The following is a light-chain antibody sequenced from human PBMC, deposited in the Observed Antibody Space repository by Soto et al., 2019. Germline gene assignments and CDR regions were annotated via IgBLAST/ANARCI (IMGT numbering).Light chain of an antibody. J-gene: IGKJ1*01. CDR3: QQYGSSGT. CDR2: KAS. V-gene: IGKV1-5*03. CDR1: QTISSW. Sequence: DIQMTQSPSTLSGSLGDRVTITCRASQTISSWLAWYQQKPGKAPKLLIYKASTLKSGVPSRFSGSGSGTDFTLTISRLEPEDFAVYYCQQYGSSGTFGQGTKVDI.